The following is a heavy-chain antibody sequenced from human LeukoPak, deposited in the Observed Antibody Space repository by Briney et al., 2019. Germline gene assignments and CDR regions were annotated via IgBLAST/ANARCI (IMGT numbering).Heavy chain of an antibody. CDR3: AKRTVLMVYAIGHFDY. D-gene: IGHD2-8*01. CDR2: LSGSGGST. V-gene: IGHV3-23*01. Sequence: PGGSLRLSCAASGFTFSSYAMSWVRQAPGKGLEWVSALSGSGGSTYYADSVKGRFTISRDNSKNTLYLQMTSLRAEDTAVYYCAKRTVLMVYAIGHFDYWGQGTLVTVSS. CDR1: GFTFSSYA. J-gene: IGHJ4*02.